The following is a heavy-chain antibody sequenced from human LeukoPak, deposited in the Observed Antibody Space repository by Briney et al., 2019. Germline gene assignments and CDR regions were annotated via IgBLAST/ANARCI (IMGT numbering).Heavy chain of an antibody. CDR1: GGSVSSDSYF. J-gene: IGHJ4*02. D-gene: IGHD5-18*01. Sequence: SETLSLTCSVSGGSVSSDSYFWNWVRQPPGKGLEWIGYIYSSGSTNYNRSLKSRVTISLDTSKNQFSLKLSSVTAADTAVYYCARGGYSYGLISTTFDYWGQGTLVTVSS. V-gene: IGHV4-61*01. CDR2: IYSSGST. CDR3: ARGGYSYGLISTTFDY.